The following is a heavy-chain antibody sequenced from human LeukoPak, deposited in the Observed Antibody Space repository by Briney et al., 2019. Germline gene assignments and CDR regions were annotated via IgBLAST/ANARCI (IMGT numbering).Heavy chain of an antibody. J-gene: IGHJ4*02. V-gene: IGHV3-48*03. D-gene: IGHD3-3*01. CDR2: ISKGGATV. Sequence: PGGSLRLSRAPSGLTLSNYEMTWVRLTPGKGLQWISYISKGGATVLYAESVKGRFTISRDNANSSLYLQMNSLRAEDTAVYFCARLSVSITRRFDLWGRGAFVTVSS. CDR3: ARLSVSITRRFDL. CDR1: GLTLSNYE.